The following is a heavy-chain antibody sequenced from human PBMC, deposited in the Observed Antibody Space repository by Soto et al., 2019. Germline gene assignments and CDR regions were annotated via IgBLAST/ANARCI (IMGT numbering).Heavy chain of an antibody. CDR3: ARDAYSSSTFDY. Sequence: QVQLVESGGGVVQPGRSLRLSCAASGFTFSSYGMHWVRQAPGKGLEWVAVIWYDGRNKYYADSVKGRFTISRDNSKNTLYLQMNSLRAEDTAVYYCARDAYSSSTFDYWGQGTLVTVSS. J-gene: IGHJ4*02. CDR2: IWYDGRNK. D-gene: IGHD6-6*01. V-gene: IGHV3-33*01. CDR1: GFTFSSYG.